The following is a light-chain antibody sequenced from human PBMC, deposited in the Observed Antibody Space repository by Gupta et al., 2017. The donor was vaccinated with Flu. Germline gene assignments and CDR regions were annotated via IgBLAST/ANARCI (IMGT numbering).Light chain of an antibody. J-gene: IGLJ3*02. V-gene: IGLV6-57*01. CDR1: SGSIASSY. CDR2: YDN. Sequence: KFMLTQPHSVSESPGNAVTISCTRSSGSIASSYFQWYHQRPADYPTTVIVYDNQRPSGVPARCFSFFNIDNTSALTIIARLKAEDDAYYYCPYSCSTYLVFGGGTKLTVL. CDR3: PYSCSTYLV.